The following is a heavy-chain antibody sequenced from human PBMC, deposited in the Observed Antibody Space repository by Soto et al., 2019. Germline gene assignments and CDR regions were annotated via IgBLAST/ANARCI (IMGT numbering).Heavy chain of an antibody. CDR1: GGTFSSYA. J-gene: IGHJ6*02. V-gene: IGHV1-2*02. CDR3: ARSEFYYYYGMDV. Sequence: ASVKVSCKASGGTFSSYAISWVRQAPGQGLEWMGWIIPICGGTNYAQKFQGRVTMTRDTSISTAYMELSRLRSDDTAVYYCARSEFYYYYGMDVWGQGTTVTVSS. D-gene: IGHD3-10*01. CDR2: IIPICGGT.